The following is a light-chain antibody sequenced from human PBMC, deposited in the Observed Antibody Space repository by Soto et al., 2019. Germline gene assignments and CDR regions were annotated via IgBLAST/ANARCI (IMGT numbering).Light chain of an antibody. V-gene: IGKV1-5*03. J-gene: IGKJ1*01. Sequence: DIQMTQSPSSLSASVGDRVAISCRASQDIRNTLAWYQQKPGKAPKLLIYKASSLESGVTSRFSGSGSGTEFTLTISSLQPDDFATYYCQQYNSYSRTFGQGTKVDIK. CDR2: KAS. CDR3: QQYNSYSRT. CDR1: QDIRNT.